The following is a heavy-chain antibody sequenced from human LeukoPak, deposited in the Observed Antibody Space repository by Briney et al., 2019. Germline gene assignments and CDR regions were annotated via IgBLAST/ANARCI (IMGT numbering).Heavy chain of an antibody. CDR3: ARGPYDILTGYYRGPWFDP. J-gene: IGHJ5*02. V-gene: IGHV3-7*01. D-gene: IGHD3-9*01. Sequence: GGSLRLSCVASGFTFSSYWMSWVRQAPGKGLEWVANIKQDGSEKYYVDSVKGRFTISRDNAKNSLYLQMNSLRAEDTAVYYCARGPYDILTGYYRGPWFDPWGQGTLVTVSS. CDR2: IKQDGSEK. CDR1: GFTFSSYW.